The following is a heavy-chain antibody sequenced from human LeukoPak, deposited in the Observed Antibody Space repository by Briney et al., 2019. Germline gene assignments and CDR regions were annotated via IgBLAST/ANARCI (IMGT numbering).Heavy chain of an antibody. CDR3: AKNSYDYYYYAMDV. CDR1: GFTFSSDA. D-gene: IGHD5-18*01. J-gene: IGHJ6*02. CDR2: ISSSGGIT. Sequence: PGGSLRLSCIGTGFTFSSDAMGWVRQAPGKGLEWVSGISSSGGITYYADSEKGRFTISRDTSKSTLYLEMSSLRAEDTAIYYCAKNSYDYYYYAMDVSGQGTTVTVSS. V-gene: IGHV3-23*01.